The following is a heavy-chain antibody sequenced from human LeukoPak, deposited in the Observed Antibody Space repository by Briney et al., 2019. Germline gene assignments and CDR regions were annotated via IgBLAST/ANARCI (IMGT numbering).Heavy chain of an antibody. CDR3: VRVGSGATRADTLDL. D-gene: IGHD6-19*01. CDR1: GFTFSAYS. CDR2: IGAAGSHI. V-gene: IGHV3-21*01. J-gene: IGHJ3*01. Sequence: PGGPLRLSCAASGFTFSAYSMNWVRQAPGEGLEWVSSIGAAGSHIYYADSMKGRFTISRDNAKSSLFLQMNSLRAEDTGIYYCVRVGSGATRADTLDLWGQGTMVTVSS.